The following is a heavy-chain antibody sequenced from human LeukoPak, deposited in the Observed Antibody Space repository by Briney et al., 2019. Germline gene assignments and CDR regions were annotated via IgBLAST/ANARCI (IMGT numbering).Heavy chain of an antibody. CDR2: ISYDGSNK. Sequence: GGSLRLSCAASGFSFRNYWMSWVRQAPGKGLEWVAVISYDGSNKYYADSVKGRLTISRDNSKNTLYLQMNSLRAEDTAVYYCAKDRRYWRDLLDYYYYGMDVWGQGTTVTVSS. V-gene: IGHV3-30*18. J-gene: IGHJ6*02. CDR1: GFSFRNYW. D-gene: IGHD1-26*01. CDR3: AKDRRYWRDLLDYYYYGMDV.